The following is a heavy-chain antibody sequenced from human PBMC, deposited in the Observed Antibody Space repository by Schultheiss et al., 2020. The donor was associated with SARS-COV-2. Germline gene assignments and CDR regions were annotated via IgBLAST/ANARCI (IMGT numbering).Heavy chain of an antibody. CDR3: ARDHGTAAAGIGY. CDR1: GGSFSGYY. D-gene: IGHD6-13*01. Sequence: SETLSLTCAVYGGSFSGYYWSWIRQPPGKGLEWIGEINHSGSTNYNPSLKSRVTISVDTSKNQFSLKLSSVTAADTAVYYCARDHGTAAAGIGYWGQGTLVTVSS. CDR2: INHSGST. V-gene: IGHV4-34*01. J-gene: IGHJ4*02.